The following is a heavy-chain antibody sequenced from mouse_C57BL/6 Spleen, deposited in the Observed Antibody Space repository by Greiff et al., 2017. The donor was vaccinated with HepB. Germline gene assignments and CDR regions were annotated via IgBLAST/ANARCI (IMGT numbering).Heavy chain of an antibody. Sequence: KQSGAELVRPGASVKLSCTASGFNIKDYYMHWVKQRPEQGLEWIGRIDPEDGDTEYAPKFQGKATMTADTSSNTAYLQLSSLTSEDTAVYYCTPIYDGYSYYFDYWGQGTTLTVSS. J-gene: IGHJ2*01. CDR2: IDPEDGDT. D-gene: IGHD2-3*01. CDR3: TPIYDGYSYYFDY. V-gene: IGHV14-1*01. CDR1: GFNIKDYY.